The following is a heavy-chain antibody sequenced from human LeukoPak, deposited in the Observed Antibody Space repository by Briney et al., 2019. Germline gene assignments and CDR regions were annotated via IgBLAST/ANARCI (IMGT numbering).Heavy chain of an antibody. CDR2: IFNSGTT. D-gene: IGHD1-26*01. CDR3: ARHGSYYFWFDP. Sequence: SETLSLTCAVYGGSFSGYYWSWIRQPPGKGLEWIGSIFNSGTTYYNPSLKSRVTISVDTSKNQFSLKLNSVTAADTAVYYCARHGSYYFWFDPWGQGTLVTVSS. CDR1: GGSFSGYY. V-gene: IGHV4-34*12. J-gene: IGHJ5*02.